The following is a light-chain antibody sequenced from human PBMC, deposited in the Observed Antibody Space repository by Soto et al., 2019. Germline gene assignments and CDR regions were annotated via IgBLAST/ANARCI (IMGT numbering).Light chain of an antibody. CDR1: QSVSSY. CDR3: DECGNWLWA. CDR2: DAS. J-gene: IGKJ1*01. V-gene: IGKV3-11*01. Sequence: EIVLTQSPATLSLSPGERATLSCRASQSVSSYLAWYQQKPGQAPRLLIYDASNRATGIPARFSGSGSGTDFSVTFSCLELGGFAFDYCDECGNWLWAVGLGTRVEIK.